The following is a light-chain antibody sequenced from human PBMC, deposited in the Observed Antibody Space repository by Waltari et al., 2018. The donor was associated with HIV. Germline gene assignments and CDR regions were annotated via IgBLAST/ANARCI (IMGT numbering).Light chain of an antibody. CDR3: QVWDRSSDQVI. Sequence: YELTQPPSVSVAPGQTAMITCGGNNIESKSVQWYQQKPGQAPVLVIYFDLDRPSGIPERFSGSVSGNTATLTISRVDAGDEAVYYCQVWDRSSDQVIFGGGTKLTVL. J-gene: IGLJ2*01. CDR2: FDL. V-gene: IGLV3-21*04. CDR1: NIESKS.